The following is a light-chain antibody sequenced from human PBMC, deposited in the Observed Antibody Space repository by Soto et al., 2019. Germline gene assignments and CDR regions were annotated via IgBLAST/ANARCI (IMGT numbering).Light chain of an antibody. CDR2: GVS. CDR1: QSVCDTF. CDR3: GQFVSSPPRT. Sequence: EIVLTQFPGTLSLSPGEKATLSCRTSQSVCDTFLSWYQQKPGLAPRLLIYGVSNRATGIPDRFSGSGSGTDFILTISRLEPEDFALYYCGQFVSSPPRTFGQGTKVDIK. J-gene: IGKJ1*01. V-gene: IGKV3-20*01.